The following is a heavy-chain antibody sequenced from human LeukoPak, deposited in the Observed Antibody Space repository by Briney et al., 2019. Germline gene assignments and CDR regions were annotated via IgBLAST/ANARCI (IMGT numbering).Heavy chain of an antibody. V-gene: IGHV3-48*04. CDR3: ARDLLLWSSDY. CDR2: ISSSSSTI. Sequence: GGSLRLSCAASGFTFSSYSMNWVRQAPGKGLEWVSYISSSSSTIYYADSVKGRFTISRDNAKSSLYLQMNSLRAEDTAVYYCARDLLLWSSDYWGQETLVTVSS. D-gene: IGHD3-10*01. J-gene: IGHJ4*02. CDR1: GFTFSSYS.